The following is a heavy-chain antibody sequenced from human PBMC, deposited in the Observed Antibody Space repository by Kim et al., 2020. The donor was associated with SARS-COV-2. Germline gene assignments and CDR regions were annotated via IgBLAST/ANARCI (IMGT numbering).Heavy chain of an antibody. Sequence: GGSLRLSCATSGFTFSSYTMSWVRQAPGRGLEWVSSIKPSDGRTYYADSVKGRFTISRDNSKNTLYLQMNSLRVEDTALYFCAKGPELPNWFDPWGQGTLVTVSS. V-gene: IGHV3-23*01. CDR2: IKPSDGRT. CDR3: AKGPELPNWFDP. D-gene: IGHD2-21*01. J-gene: IGHJ5*02. CDR1: GFTFSSYT.